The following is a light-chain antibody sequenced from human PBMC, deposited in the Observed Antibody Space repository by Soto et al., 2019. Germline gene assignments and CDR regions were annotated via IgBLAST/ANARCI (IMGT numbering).Light chain of an antibody. J-gene: IGKJ1*01. Sequence: IQMTHAPSTLPASVVDRVTITFRANQSISTWLAWYQQKPGKAPNLLIYKASRLETGVPSRFSGSGSGTEFSLTISNLQPDDCATYYCQQYENYWTFGQGTKVDIK. CDR1: QSISTW. V-gene: IGKV1-5*03. CDR2: KAS. CDR3: QQYENYWT.